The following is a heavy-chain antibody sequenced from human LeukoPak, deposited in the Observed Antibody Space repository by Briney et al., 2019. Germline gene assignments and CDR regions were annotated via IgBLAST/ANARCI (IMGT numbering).Heavy chain of an antibody. CDR3: AAVVPAVMGYFDY. CDR1: GGTFSSYA. V-gene: IGHV1-69*13. J-gene: IGHJ4*02. CDR2: IIPIFGTA. D-gene: IGHD2-2*01. Sequence: GASLKVSCKASGGTFSSYAISWVRQAPGQGLEWMGGIIPIFGTANYAQKFQGRVTITADESTSTAYMELSSLRSEDTAVYYCAAVVPAVMGYFDYWGQGTLVTVSS.